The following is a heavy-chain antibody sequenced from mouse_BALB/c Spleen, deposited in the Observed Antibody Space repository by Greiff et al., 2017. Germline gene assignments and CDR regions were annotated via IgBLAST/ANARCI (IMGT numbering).Heavy chain of an antibody. CDR1: GYSITRDYA. V-gene: IGHV3-2*02. CDR3: AREYYGSSYEAY. J-gene: IGHJ3*01. CDR2: ISYSGST. D-gene: IGHD1-1*01. Sequence: VQLKESGPGLVKPSQSLSLTCTVTGYSITRDYAWTWIRQFPGNKLEWMGYISYSGSTSYNPSHKILISIIRDTSNNQFFLQLNSVTTEDTATYYCAREYYGSSYEAYWGQGTLVTVSA.